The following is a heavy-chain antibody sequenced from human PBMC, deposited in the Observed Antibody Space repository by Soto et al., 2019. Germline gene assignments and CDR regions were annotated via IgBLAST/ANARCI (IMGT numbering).Heavy chain of an antibody. CDR2: LYYSGTT. CDR1: GGSISSGYYY. J-gene: IGHJ5*02. D-gene: IGHD5-18*01. Sequence: PSETLSLTCTVSGGSISSGYYYWSWLRQPPGKGLEWIGYLYYSGTTNYNPSLKSRAAISIDTSKNQFSLKLNSVTAADTAVYYCAREDRAHDLAFDPGGQGILVTVAS. CDR3: AREDRAHDLAFDP. V-gene: IGHV4-61*01.